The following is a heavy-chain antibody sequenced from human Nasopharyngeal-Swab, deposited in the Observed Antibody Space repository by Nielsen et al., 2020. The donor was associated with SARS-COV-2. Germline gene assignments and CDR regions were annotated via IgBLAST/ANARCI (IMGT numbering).Heavy chain of an antibody. CDR1: GFTFSSYD. Sequence: GESLKISCAASGFTFSSYDMHWVRQATGKSLEWVSGIHSAGDTYYPGSVKGRFTISRENAKNSLYLQMNSLRAEDTAVYYCARATSNGWYIYYFDYWGQGTLVTVSS. J-gene: IGHJ4*02. CDR3: ARATSNGWYIYYFDY. V-gene: IGHV3-13*01. CDR2: IHSAGDT. D-gene: IGHD6-19*01.